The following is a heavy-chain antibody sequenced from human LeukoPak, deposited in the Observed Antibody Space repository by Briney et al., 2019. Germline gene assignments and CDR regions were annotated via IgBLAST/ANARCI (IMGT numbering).Heavy chain of an antibody. CDR1: GFTFSSYS. D-gene: IGHD2-2*02. V-gene: IGHV3-21*01. J-gene: IGHJ4*02. CDR3: ARGYCSSTSCYTPPDY. CDR2: ISSSSSYI. Sequence: GGSLRLSCAASGFTFSSYSMNWVRQAPGKGLEWVSSISSSSSYIYYTDSVKGRFTISRDNAKNSLYLQMNSLRAEDTAVYYCARGYCSSTSCYTPPDYWGQGTLVTVSS.